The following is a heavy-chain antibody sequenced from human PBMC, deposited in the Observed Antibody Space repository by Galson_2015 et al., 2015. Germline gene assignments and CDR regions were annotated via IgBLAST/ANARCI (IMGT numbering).Heavy chain of an antibody. D-gene: IGHD3-3*01. CDR1: GFTFSSYG. CDR2: ISWSSGSI. Sequence: SLRLSCAASGFTFSSYGMHWVRQAPGKGLEWVSGISWSSGSIGYADSVKGRFTISRDNSKNTLYLQMNSLRTEDTAVYYCAKDAYDFWSGYYTNYYFDSWGQGTLVTVSS. J-gene: IGHJ4*02. CDR3: AKDAYDFWSGYYTNYYFDS. V-gene: IGHV3-9*01.